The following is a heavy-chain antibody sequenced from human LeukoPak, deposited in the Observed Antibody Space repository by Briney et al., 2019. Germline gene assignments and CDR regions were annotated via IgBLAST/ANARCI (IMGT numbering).Heavy chain of an antibody. CDR1: GFSFESYA. CDR3: ARHYDILTTAGVGF. CDR2: ITNSSTYT. Sequence: GGSLRLSCAASGFSFESYAMNWVRQAPGKGLEWLSSITNSSTYTYYADSVKGRITISRDNAKNSLYLQMNSLRAEDTAVYYCARHYDILTTAGVGFWGQGTLLTVSS. J-gene: IGHJ4*02. V-gene: IGHV3-21*01. D-gene: IGHD3-9*01.